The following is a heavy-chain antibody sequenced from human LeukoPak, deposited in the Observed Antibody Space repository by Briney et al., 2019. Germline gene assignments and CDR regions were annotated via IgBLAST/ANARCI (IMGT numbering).Heavy chain of an antibody. CDR1: GGSISSGSYY. D-gene: IGHD6-13*01. V-gene: IGHV4-61*02. J-gene: IGHJ6*03. CDR3: AREEGAAGPSYYYYMDV. Sequence: PSETLSLTCTVSGGSISSGSYYWSWIRQPAGKGLEWIGRIYTSGSTNYNPSLKSRVTISVDTSKNQFSLKLSSVTAADTAVYYCAREEGAAGPSYYYYMDVWGKGTTVTVSS. CDR2: IYTSGST.